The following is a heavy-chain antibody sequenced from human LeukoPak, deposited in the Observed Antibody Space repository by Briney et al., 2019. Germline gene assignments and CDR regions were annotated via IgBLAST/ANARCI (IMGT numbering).Heavy chain of an antibody. V-gene: IGHV1-69*02. CDR1: GGTFSSYT. CDR2: IIPSLGIA. D-gene: IGHD2-2*01. J-gene: IGHJ5*02. CDR3: AGVKYQLLTPFDP. Sequence: ASVKVSCKASGGTFSSYTISWVRQAPGQGLEWMGRIIPSLGIANYAQKFQGRVTITADKSTSTAYMELSSLRAEDTAVYYCAGVKYQLLTPFDPWGQGTLVTVSS.